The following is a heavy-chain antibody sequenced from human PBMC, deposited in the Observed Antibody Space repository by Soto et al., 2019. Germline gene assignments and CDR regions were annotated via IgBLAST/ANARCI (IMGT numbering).Heavy chain of an antibody. J-gene: IGHJ4*02. D-gene: IGHD6-13*01. CDR1: GFTFSSYS. Sequence: GGSLRLSCAASGFTFSSYSMNWVRQAPGKGLEWVSSISSSSSYIYYADSVKGRFTISRDNAKNSLYLQMNSLRAEDTAVYYCASSEDDGEQQLVRRGYWGQGTLVTVSS. V-gene: IGHV3-21*01. CDR2: ISSSSSYI. CDR3: ASSEDDGEQQLVRRGY.